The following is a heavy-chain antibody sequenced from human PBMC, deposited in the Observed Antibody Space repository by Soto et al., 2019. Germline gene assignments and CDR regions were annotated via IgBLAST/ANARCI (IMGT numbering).Heavy chain of an antibody. Sequence: PSETLSLTCTVSGGSISSYYWSWIRQPPGKGLEWIGYIFYTGSTDYNPSLKSRATISVDTSKNEFSLKLTSVTAADPAVYSCSSVHSGWHDYWGQGALVTVSS. CDR1: GGSISSYY. CDR2: IFYTGST. J-gene: IGHJ4*02. V-gene: IGHV4-59*01. D-gene: IGHD6-19*01. CDR3: SSVHSGWHDY.